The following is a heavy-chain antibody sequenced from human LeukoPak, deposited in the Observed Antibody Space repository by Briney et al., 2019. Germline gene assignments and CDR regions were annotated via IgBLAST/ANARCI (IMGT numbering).Heavy chain of an antibody. Sequence: GGSLRLSCAASGFTFSIYGMLGVRQAPGEGLEWGSAITGSTYSTYYADSVRGLFTIYRHNSKNTLYRQMNSQTVGDRAVYYFAKDQLNRFCSGGSWYVTNEYWGQGTLVTVSS. D-gene: IGHD2-15*01. CDR1: GFTFSIYG. J-gene: IGHJ4*02. CDR3: AKDQLNRFCSGGSWYVTNEY. V-gene: IGHV3-23*01. CDR2: ITGSTYST.